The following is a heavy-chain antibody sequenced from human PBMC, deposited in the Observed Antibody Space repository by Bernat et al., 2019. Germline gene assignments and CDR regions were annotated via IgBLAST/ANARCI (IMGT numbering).Heavy chain of an antibody. Sequence: QVQLVESGGGVVQPGRSLRLSCAASGFTFSSYGMHWVRQAPGKGLEWVAVISYDGSNKYYADSVKGRFTISRDNSKNTLYLQMNSLRAEDTAVYYCAKERYSSSSQQDSDWGQGTLVIVSS. D-gene: IGHD6-6*01. CDR2: ISYDGSNK. V-gene: IGHV3-30*18. J-gene: IGHJ4*02. CDR3: AKERYSSSSQQDSD. CDR1: GFTFSSYG.